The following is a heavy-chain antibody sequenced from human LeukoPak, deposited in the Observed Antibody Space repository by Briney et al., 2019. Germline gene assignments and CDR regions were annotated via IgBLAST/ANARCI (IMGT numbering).Heavy chain of an antibody. CDR1: GFSFNTPA. CDR3: AKGGDFDSSSFYSH. V-gene: IGHV3-23*01. Sequence: GGSLRLSFATSGFSFNTPALTWVRQAPGQGAEWVSSVSGSDDTTYYADSMKGRFTISRDNSKTTLYLRMNSLRAEDSAIYYCAKGGDFDSSSFYSHWGQGTLVVVSS. D-gene: IGHD3-22*01. CDR2: VSGSDDTT. J-gene: IGHJ4*02.